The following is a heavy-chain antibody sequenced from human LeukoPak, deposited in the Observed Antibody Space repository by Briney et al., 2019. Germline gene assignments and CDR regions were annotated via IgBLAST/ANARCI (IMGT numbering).Heavy chain of an antibody. J-gene: IGHJ4*02. CDR1: GFTFSSYS. CDR3: ARGPRQITMVPGPIDY. D-gene: IGHD3-10*01. CDR2: ISSSSSYI. V-gene: IGHV3-21*01. Sequence: GGSLRLSCAASGFTFSSYSMNWVRQAPGKGLEWVSSISSSSSYIYYADSVKGRFTISRDNAKNSLYLQMNSLRAEDTAVYYCARGPRQITMVPGPIDYWGQGTLVTVSS.